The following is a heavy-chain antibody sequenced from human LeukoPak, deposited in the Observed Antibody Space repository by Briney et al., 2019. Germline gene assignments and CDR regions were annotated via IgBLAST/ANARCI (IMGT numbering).Heavy chain of an antibody. CDR2: IYSGGDT. D-gene: IGHD6-13*01. J-gene: IGHJ4*02. CDR1: GGSFRDYY. CDR3: ARDGCLLAAAGH. Sequence: ETLSLTCAVYGGSFRDYYWSWIRQPPGKGLEWVSVIYSGGDTYYADSVTGRFTISRDSSKNTLFLQMNSLRAEDTAMYYCARDGCLLAAAGHWGQGTLVTVSS. V-gene: IGHV3-66*01.